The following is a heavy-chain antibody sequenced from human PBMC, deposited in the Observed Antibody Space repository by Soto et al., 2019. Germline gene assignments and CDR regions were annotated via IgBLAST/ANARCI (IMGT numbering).Heavy chain of an antibody. CDR2: ISYDGTKK. CDR1: GFTFSNYG. J-gene: IGHJ3*02. CDR3: VVSSGWSPDAFDI. V-gene: IGHV3-30*03. D-gene: IGHD6-19*01. Sequence: QEQLVESGGGVVQPGRSLRLSCAASGFTFSNYGIHWVRQAPGKGLEWVAIISYDGTKKYYADSVKGRFTISRDNSKNTLYLQMNSLRSEDTAVYYCVVSSGWSPDAFDIWGQGTMVTVS.